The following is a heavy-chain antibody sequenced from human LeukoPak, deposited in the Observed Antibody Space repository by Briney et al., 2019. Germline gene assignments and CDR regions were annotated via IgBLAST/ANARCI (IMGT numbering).Heavy chain of an antibody. Sequence: SETLSLTCAVYGGSFSGYYWRWLRQPPGKGLEWIGEINHSGSTNYNPSLKSRVTISVDTSKNQFSLKLSSVTAADTAVYYCARGWGAARHHFFDYWGQGTLVTVSS. CDR2: INHSGST. CDR1: GGSFSGYY. D-gene: IGHD6-6*01. V-gene: IGHV4-34*01. CDR3: ARGWGAARHHFFDY. J-gene: IGHJ4*02.